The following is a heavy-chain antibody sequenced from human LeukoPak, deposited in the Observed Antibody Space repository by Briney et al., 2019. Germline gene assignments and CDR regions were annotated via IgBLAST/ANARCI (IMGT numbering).Heavy chain of an antibody. V-gene: IGHV1-8*01. Sequence: ASVKVSCKASGYTFTSYDINCVRQATGQGLEWMGWMNPNSGNTGYAQKFQGRVTMTRNTSISTAYMELSSLRSEDTAVYYCARYDLGYCSSTSSSSDGMDVWGQGTTVTVSS. CDR2: MNPNSGNT. J-gene: IGHJ6*02. D-gene: IGHD2-2*01. CDR1: GYTFTSYD. CDR3: ARYDLGYCSSTSSSSDGMDV.